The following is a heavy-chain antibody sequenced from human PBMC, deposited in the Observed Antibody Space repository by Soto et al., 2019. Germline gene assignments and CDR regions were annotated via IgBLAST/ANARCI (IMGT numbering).Heavy chain of an antibody. CDR1: GFAFQTYT. V-gene: IGHV3-21*01. CDR2: ITISGNYI. J-gene: IGHJ5*02. Sequence: EGQLVESGGGLVKPGGSLRLSCAASGFAFQTYTMEWLRQPPGKGLEWVSSITISGNYIYYADSVKGRFTISRDNGRNSVYHQMNSLRAEDTAVYYCAKVGVLRTNFRWFDLWGQGTLVTVSS. D-gene: IGHD2-8*01. CDR3: AKVGVLRTNFRWFDL.